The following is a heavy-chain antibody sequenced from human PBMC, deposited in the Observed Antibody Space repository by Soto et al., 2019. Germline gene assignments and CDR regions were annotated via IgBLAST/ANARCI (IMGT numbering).Heavy chain of an antibody. CDR2: IKQDGSEK. D-gene: IGHD3-3*01. V-gene: IGHV3-7*01. CDR3: AREGYYDFWSGYYPIGVVPNYYYYYGMDV. CDR1: GFTFSSYW. J-gene: IGHJ6*02. Sequence: PGGSLRLSCADSGFTFSSYWMSWVRQAPGKGLEWVANIKQDGSEKYYVDCVKGRFTISRDNAKNSLYLQMNSLRAEDTAVYYCAREGYYDFWSGYYPIGVVPNYYYYYGMDVWAKGPRSPSP.